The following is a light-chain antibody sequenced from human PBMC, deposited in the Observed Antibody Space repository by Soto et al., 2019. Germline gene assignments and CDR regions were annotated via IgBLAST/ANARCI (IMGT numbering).Light chain of an antibody. CDR1: SSNRGNNY. V-gene: IGLV1-51*01. Sequence: QSVLTQPPSVTADPGQKVAISCSGSSSNRGNNYVFWYQQLPGTAPKLLIYDNNKRPSGIPDRFSGSKSGTSATLGITGLQTGDEADYYCGAWDGSLGAVVFGGGTKLTVL. CDR2: DNN. CDR3: GAWDGSLGAVV. J-gene: IGLJ2*01.